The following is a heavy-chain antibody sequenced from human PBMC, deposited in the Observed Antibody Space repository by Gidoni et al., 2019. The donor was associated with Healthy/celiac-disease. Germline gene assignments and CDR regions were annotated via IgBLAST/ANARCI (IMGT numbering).Heavy chain of an antibody. CDR2: ISYDGSNK. D-gene: IGHD1-26*01. Sequence: QVQLVESGGGVVQPGRSLRLSCAASGFTFSSYGMHWVRQAPGKGLEWVAVISYDGSNKYYADSVKGRFTISRDNSKNTLYLQMNSLRAEDTAVYYCAKALVWWGMAGDYYYYGMDVWGQGTTVTVSS. CDR3: AKALVWWGMAGDYYYYGMDV. CDR1: GFTFSSYG. V-gene: IGHV3-30*18. J-gene: IGHJ6*02.